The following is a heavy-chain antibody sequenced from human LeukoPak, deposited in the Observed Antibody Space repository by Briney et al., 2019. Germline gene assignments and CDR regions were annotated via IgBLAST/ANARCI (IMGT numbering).Heavy chain of an antibody. J-gene: IGHJ6*03. CDR3: VFMDV. CDR2: IRYDGGDK. V-gene: IGHV3-30*02. CDR1: GFTFSSYG. Sequence: GGSLRLSCEASGFTFSSYGMHWVRQAPGKGLEWVAFIRYDGGDKFYAESVKGRFTISRDNAKNSLYLQMNSLRAEDTAVYYCVFMDVWGKGTTVTVSS.